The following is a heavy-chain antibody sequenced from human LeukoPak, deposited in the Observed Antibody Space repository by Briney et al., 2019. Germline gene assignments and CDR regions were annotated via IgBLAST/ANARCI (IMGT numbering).Heavy chain of an antibody. J-gene: IGHJ4*02. CDR2: IYAGGYT. D-gene: IGHD2-8*02. Sequence: PGGSLRLSCAASGFTVSNNYMSWVRQAPGKGLEWVSIIYAGGYTCYADSVKDRFTISRDNSKNTLYLQMNSLTAEDTAVYYCARNGPGGYYFDFWGQGTLVTVSS. V-gene: IGHV3-66*01. CDR1: GFTVSNNY. CDR3: ARNGPGGYYFDF.